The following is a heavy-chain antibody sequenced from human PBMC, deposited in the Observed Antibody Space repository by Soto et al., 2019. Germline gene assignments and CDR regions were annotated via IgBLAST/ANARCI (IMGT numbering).Heavy chain of an antibody. D-gene: IGHD3-16*02. CDR1: GFSLSTSGVG. CDR2: IYWDDDK. CDR3: AHSSTFYDYVWGSYRFVWFDP. Sequence: SGPTLVNPTQTLTLTCTFSGFSLSTSGVGVGWIRQPPGKALEWLALIYWDDDKRYSPSLKSRLTITKDTSKNQVVLTMANMDPVDTATYYCAHSSTFYDYVWGSYRFVWFDPWGQGTLVTAPQ. J-gene: IGHJ5*02. V-gene: IGHV2-5*02.